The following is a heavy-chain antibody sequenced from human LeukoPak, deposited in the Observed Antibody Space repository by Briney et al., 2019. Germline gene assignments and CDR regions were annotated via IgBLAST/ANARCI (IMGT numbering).Heavy chain of an antibody. CDR1: GGSFSGYY. V-gene: IGHV4-34*01. Sequence: SETLSLTCAVYGGSFSGYYWSWIRQPPGKGLEWIGEINHSGSTNYNPSLKSRVTISVDTSKNQFSLKLSSVTAADAAVYYCAVTAGYYYDSSGYYHWGQGTLVTVSS. J-gene: IGHJ5*02. D-gene: IGHD3-22*01. CDR3: AVTAGYYYDSSGYYH. CDR2: INHSGST.